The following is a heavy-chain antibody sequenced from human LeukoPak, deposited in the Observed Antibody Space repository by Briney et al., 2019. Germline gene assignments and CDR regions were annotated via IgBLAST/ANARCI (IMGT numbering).Heavy chain of an antibody. D-gene: IGHD6-19*01. CDR2: ISWDGGTT. CDR1: GFTFDDYG. Sequence: GGSLRLSCAASGFTFDDYGMSWVRQVPGKGLEWVSLISWDGGTTYYADSVKGRFTISRDNSKNSVYLQMNSLRAEGTALYYCAKGISGWYAIDYWGQEALVTVSS. CDR3: AKGISGWYAIDY. V-gene: IGHV3-43D*03. J-gene: IGHJ4*02.